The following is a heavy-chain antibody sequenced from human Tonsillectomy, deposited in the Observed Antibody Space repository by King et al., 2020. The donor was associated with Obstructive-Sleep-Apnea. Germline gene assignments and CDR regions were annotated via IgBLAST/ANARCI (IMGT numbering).Heavy chain of an antibody. CDR3: AKASYDILTGADF. CDR2: ISGSGGST. CDR1: GFTFSSYA. D-gene: IGHD3-9*01. V-gene: IGHV3-23*04. J-gene: IGHJ4*02. Sequence: VQLVESGGGLVQPGGSLRLSCAASGFTFSSYAMNWVRQAPGKGLEWVSGISGSGGSTYYADSVKGRFTVSRDNSKNTLYVQMNSLRVEDTAVYYCAKASYDILTGADFWGQGTLVTVSS.